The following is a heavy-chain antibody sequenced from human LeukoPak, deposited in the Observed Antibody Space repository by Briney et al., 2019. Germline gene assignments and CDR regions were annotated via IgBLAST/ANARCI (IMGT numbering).Heavy chain of an antibody. CDR2: ISGSGGST. CDR3: AKDGRESARPFDY. V-gene: IGHV3-23*01. D-gene: IGHD6-6*01. CDR1: GFTFSTYW. Sequence: PGGSLRLSCAVSGFTFSTYWMAWVRQAPGRGLEWVSAISGSGGSTYYADSVKGRFTISRDNSKNTLYLQMNSLRAEDTAVYYCAKDGRESARPFDYWGQGTLVTVSS. J-gene: IGHJ4*02.